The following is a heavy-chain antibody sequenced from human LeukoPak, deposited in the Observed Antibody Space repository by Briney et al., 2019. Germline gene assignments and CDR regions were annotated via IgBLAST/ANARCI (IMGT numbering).Heavy chain of an antibody. D-gene: IGHD3-3*02. CDR2: FYDSGST. J-gene: IGHJ4*02. Sequence: SETLSLTCTVSGASFSNDYWFWIRQSPGEGLQWIGYFYDSGSTSYNPSLKSRVNFSIDTSKNQFFLKLNSVTAADTAVYYCAKSHFWSGYSRDYWGRGILVTVSS. CDR3: AKSHFWSGYSRDY. CDR1: GASFSNDY. V-gene: IGHV4-4*09.